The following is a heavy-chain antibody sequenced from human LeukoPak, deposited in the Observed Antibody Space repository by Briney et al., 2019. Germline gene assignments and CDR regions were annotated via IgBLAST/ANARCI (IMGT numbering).Heavy chain of an antibody. V-gene: IGHV3-15*01. CDR2: IRSKTDGGTT. D-gene: IGHD3-9*01. Sequence: GGSLRLSCAASGFTFSHSWMSWVRQAPGKGLEWVGRIRSKTDGGTTDYAAPVKGRFTISRDDSKNTLYLQMNSLKTEDTAVYYCTTVSYFDWLFVWGQGTLVTVSS. CDR3: TTVSYFDWLFV. J-gene: IGHJ4*02. CDR1: GFTFSHSW.